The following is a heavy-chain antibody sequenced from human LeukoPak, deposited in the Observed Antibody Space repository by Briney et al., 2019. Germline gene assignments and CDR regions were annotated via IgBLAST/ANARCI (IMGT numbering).Heavy chain of an antibody. V-gene: IGHV3-30-3*01. CDR1: GFTFSSYA. CDR3: ARNGYSSDTYYFDY. CDR2: ISYDGSNK. J-gene: IGHJ4*02. Sequence: PGGSLSLSCAASGFTFSSYAMHWVRQAPGKGLEWVAVISYDGSNKYYADSVKGRFTISRDNSKNTLYLQMNSLRAEDTAVYYCARNGYSSDTYYFDYWGQGTLVTVSS. D-gene: IGHD6-19*01.